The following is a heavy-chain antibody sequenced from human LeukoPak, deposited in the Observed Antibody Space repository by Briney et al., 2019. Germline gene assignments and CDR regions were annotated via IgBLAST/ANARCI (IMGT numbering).Heavy chain of an antibody. Sequence: GGSLRLSCAASGFTFSSYAMSWVRQAPGKGLEWVSAISGSGGSTYYADSVKGRFTISRDNSKNTLYLQMNSLRAEDTAVYYCARGYYYDRSCYVGAIDAFDIWGQGTMVTVSS. J-gene: IGHJ3*02. V-gene: IGHV3-23*01. CDR1: GFTFSSYA. CDR3: ARGYYYDRSCYVGAIDAFDI. D-gene: IGHD3-22*01. CDR2: ISGSGGST.